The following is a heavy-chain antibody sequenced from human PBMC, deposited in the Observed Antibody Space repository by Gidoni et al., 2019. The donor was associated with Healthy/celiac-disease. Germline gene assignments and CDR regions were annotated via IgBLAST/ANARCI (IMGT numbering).Heavy chain of an antibody. V-gene: IGHV3-23*01. CDR2: ISGSGGST. D-gene: IGHD6-19*01. Sequence: EVQLLESGGGLVQPGASLSLSCAASGFTFSSYAMSWVRQAAGKGLEWVSAISGSGGSTYYADSVKGRFTISRDNSKNTLYLQMNSLRAEDTAVYYCAKGISSGWYLRPYFDYWGQGTLVTVSS. J-gene: IGHJ4*02. CDR3: AKGISSGWYLRPYFDY. CDR1: GFTFSSYA.